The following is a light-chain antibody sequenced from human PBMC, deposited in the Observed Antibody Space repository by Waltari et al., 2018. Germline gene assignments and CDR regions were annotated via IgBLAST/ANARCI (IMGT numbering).Light chain of an antibody. J-gene: IGKJ4*01. CDR3: LQDYIFPLT. CDR2: AAS. CDR1: EDIRND. Sequence: AIQMTQSPSSLSASVGDRDTITCRTSEDIRNDLGWYQQKPGKAPRLLIFAASTLQSGVPSRFSGSGSGTDFTLTISSLQPEDFATYFCLQDYIFPLTFGGGTTVEI. V-gene: IGKV1-6*01.